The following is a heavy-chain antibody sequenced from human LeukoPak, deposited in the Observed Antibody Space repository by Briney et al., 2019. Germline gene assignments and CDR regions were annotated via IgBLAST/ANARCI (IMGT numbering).Heavy chain of an antibody. CDR1: GGSISSYY. CDR3: AREGNYYFDY. J-gene: IGHJ4*02. D-gene: IGHD3-10*01. Sequence: SETLSLTCTVSGGSISSYYWSWIRQPAGKGLEWIGRIYTSGSIKYNPSLKSRVTMSVDTSENQFSLKVSSVTAADTAVYYCAREGNYYFDYWGQGTLVTVSS. CDR2: IYTSGSI. V-gene: IGHV4-4*07.